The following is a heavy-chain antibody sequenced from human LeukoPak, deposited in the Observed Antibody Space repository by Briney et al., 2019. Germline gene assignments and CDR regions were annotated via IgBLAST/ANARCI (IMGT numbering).Heavy chain of an antibody. D-gene: IGHD3-16*01. Sequence: SGPTLVKPTQTLTLTCTFSGFSLSTSRVAVGWIRQPPGKALERLALIYWDDDKRYSPSLKSRLTITKDTSKNQVVLIMTNMDPVDTGTYYCAHRQIQGIMFGGGGFDPWGQGTLVTVSS. CDR2: IYWDDDK. J-gene: IGHJ5*02. CDR1: GFSLSTSRVA. V-gene: IGHV2-5*02. CDR3: AHRQIQGIMFGGGGFDP.